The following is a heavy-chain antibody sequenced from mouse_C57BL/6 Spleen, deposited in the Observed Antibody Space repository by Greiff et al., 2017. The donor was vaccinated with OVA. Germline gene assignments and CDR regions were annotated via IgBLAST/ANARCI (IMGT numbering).Heavy chain of an antibody. J-gene: IGHJ4*01. Sequence: EVKLLESGGGLVQPGGSLTLSCAASGIDFSRYWMSWVRRAPGKGLEWIGEINPDSSTINYAPSLKDKFIISRDNDKNTLYLQMSKVRSEDTALYYCARLGYYYAMDYWGQGTSVTVSS. CDR2: INPDSSTI. V-gene: IGHV4-1*01. CDR1: GIDFSRYW. CDR3: ARLGYYYAMDY.